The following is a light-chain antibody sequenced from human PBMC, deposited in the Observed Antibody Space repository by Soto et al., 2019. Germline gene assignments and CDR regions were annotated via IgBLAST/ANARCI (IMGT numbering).Light chain of an antibody. CDR1: QSLLYSSNNRNY. CDR2: WAT. CDR3: QYYFRSPYT. V-gene: IGKV4-1*01. Sequence: DMVLTQSPDSLSVSLGERATITCKSSQSLLYSSNNRNYLAWYRQRPRQPPELLIYWATTRNSGVPDRISGSGSGTNFTLTISRLQNEGVAVYYFQYYFRSPYTFGQGTKLEIK. J-gene: IGKJ2*01.